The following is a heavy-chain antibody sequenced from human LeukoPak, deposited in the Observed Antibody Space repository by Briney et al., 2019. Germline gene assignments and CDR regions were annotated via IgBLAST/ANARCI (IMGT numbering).Heavy chain of an antibody. Sequence: GESLKISCNGSGYSFTSYWISWVRQMPGKGLEWMGRIDPSDSYTNYSPSFQGHVTISADKSISTAYLHWSSLKASDTAMYYCARAPSTTLRFFDYWAQGTLVTVSS. D-gene: IGHD4-17*01. V-gene: IGHV5-10-1*01. J-gene: IGHJ4*02. CDR1: GYSFTSYW. CDR3: ARAPSTTLRFFDY. CDR2: IDPSDSYT.